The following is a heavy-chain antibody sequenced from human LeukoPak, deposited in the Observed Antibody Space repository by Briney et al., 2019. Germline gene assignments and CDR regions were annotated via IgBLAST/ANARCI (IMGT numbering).Heavy chain of an antibody. CDR3: ARGDSSGYYYFDY. J-gene: IGHJ4*02. CDR1: GFTVSNNY. Sequence: PGGSLRLSCAASGFTVSNNYMSWVRQAPGKGLEWVSVIYSGGNTYFADSVKGRFTISRDNSKNTLYLQMNSLRAEDTAVYYCARGDSSGYYYFDYWGQGTLVTVSS. V-gene: IGHV3-53*01. CDR2: IYSGGNT. D-gene: IGHD6-19*01.